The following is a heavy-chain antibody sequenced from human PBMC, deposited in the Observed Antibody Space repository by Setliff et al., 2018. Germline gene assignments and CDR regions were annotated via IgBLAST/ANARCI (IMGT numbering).Heavy chain of an antibody. CDR3: ASCRYQVPYDY. Sequence: PSETLSLTCTVPGGSISSIRYYWGWIRQPPGKGLEWIGTVYDSGTTYYNPSLKSRVTIFVDTSKNQFSLNLNSVTAADTGVYYCASCRYQVPYDYWGQRILVTVSS. D-gene: IGHD2-2*01. V-gene: IGHV4-39*01. CDR2: VYDSGTT. CDR1: GGSISSIRYY. J-gene: IGHJ4*02.